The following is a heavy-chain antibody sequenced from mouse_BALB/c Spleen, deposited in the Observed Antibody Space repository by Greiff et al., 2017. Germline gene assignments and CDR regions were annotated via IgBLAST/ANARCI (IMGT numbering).Heavy chain of an antibody. CDR1: GYTFTSYT. CDR3: ARRLVTTAYYAMDY. V-gene: IGHV1-4*01. D-gene: IGHD1-2*01. J-gene: IGHJ4*01. Sequence: QVQLQQSGAELARPGASVKMSCKASGYTFTSYTMHWVKQRPGQGLEWIGYFNPSSGYTNYNQKFKDKATLTADKSSSTAYMQLSSLTSEDSAVYYCARRLVTTAYYAMDYWGQGTSVTVSS. CDR2: FNPSSGYT.